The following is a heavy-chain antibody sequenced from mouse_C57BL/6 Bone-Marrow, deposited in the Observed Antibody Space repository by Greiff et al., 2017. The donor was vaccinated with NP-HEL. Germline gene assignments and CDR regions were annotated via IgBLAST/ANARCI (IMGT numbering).Heavy chain of an antibody. CDR3: ARSGEVTTRFAY. CDR2: INPSSGYT. D-gene: IGHD2-2*01. J-gene: IGHJ3*01. V-gene: IGHV1-4*01. Sequence: QVQLQQSGAELARPGASVKMSCKASGYTFTSYTMHWVKQRPGQGLEWIGYINPSSGYTKYNQKFKDKATLTADKSSSTAYMQLSSLTSEDSAVYYCARSGEVTTRFAYWGQGTLVTVSA. CDR1: GYTFTSYT.